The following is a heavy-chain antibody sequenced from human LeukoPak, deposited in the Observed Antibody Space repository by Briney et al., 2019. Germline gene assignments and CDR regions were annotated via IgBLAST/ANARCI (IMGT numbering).Heavy chain of an antibody. Sequence: ASVKVSCKVSGYTLTELSMHWVRQAPGKGLEWMGGFDPEDGETIYAQKFQGRVTMTEDTSTDTAYMELSSLRSEDTAVYYCATMEQHGSWFDPWGPRTLVTVSS. D-gene: IGHD6-13*01. J-gene: IGHJ5*02. V-gene: IGHV1-24*01. CDR3: ATMEQHGSWFDP. CDR2: FDPEDGET. CDR1: GYTLTELS.